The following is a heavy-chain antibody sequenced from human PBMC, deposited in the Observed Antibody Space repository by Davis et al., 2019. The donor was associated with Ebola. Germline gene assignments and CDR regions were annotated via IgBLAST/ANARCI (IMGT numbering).Heavy chain of an antibody. J-gene: IGHJ4*02. CDR3: ASTFLDAGGYYGEYYFDY. V-gene: IGHV3-30*03. CDR1: GFTFSSYG. D-gene: IGHD3-3*01. Sequence: PGGSLRLSCAASGFTFSSYGMHWVRQAPGKGLEWVAVISYDGSNKYYADSVKGRFTISRDNSKNTLYLQMNSLRAEDTAVYYCASTFLDAGGYYGEYYFDYWGQGTLVTVSS. CDR2: ISYDGSNK.